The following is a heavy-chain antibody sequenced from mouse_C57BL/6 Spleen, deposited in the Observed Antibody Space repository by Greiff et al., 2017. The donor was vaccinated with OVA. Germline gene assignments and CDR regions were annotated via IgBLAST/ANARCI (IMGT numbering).Heavy chain of an antibody. Sequence: QVHVKQPGAELVKPGASVKLSCKASGYTFTSYWMQWVKQRPGQGLEWIGEIDPSDSYTNYNQKFKGKATLTVDTSSSTAYMQLSSLTSEDSAVYYCARPRYNYAMDYWGQGTSVTVSS. CDR3: ARPRYNYAMDY. J-gene: IGHJ4*01. CDR1: GYTFTSYW. CDR2: IDPSDSYT. D-gene: IGHD1-1*01. V-gene: IGHV1-50*01.